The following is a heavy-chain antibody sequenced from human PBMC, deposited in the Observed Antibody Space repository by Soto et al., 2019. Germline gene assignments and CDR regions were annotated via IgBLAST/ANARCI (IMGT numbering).Heavy chain of an antibody. D-gene: IGHD3-22*01. Sequence: ETLSLTCTVSCGSISSYYWIWIRQPPGKGLEWIGYIYYSGSTNYNPSLKSRVTISVDTSKNQFSLKLSSVTAADTAVYYCARRSYYYDSSGYYDYWGQGTLVTVSS. CDR3: ARRSYYYDSSGYYDY. CDR1: CGSISSYY. CDR2: IYYSGST. V-gene: IGHV4-59*01. J-gene: IGHJ4*02.